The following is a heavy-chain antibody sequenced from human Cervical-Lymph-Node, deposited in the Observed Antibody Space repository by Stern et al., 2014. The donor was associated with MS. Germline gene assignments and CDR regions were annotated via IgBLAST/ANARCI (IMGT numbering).Heavy chain of an antibody. D-gene: IGHD2-21*01. V-gene: IGHV2-5*02. CDR3: AAHIRATLFDF. CDR1: GFSLNSNGVG. J-gene: IGHJ4*02. CDR2: IYWDDDK. Sequence: QVTLKESGPSLVKPTQTLTLTCTFSGFSLNSNGVGVGWVRQPPGKALEWLAIIYWDDDKRYSPSLKSRLTITKDTAKNQVVLTMTNMDPVDTATYFCAAHIRATLFDFWGQGTLVTVSS.